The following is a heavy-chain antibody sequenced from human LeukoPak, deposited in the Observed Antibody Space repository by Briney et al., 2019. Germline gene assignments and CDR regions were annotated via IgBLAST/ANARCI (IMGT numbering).Heavy chain of an antibody. Sequence: SETLSLTCAVYGVSFSGYYRSWIRQPPGKGLEWIGEINHSGSTNYNPSLKSRVTISVDTSKNQFSLKLSSVTAADTAVYYCARFYYDSSGYVSFDYWGQGTLVTVSS. CDR3: ARFYYDSSGYVSFDY. V-gene: IGHV4-34*01. CDR1: GVSFSGYY. J-gene: IGHJ4*02. D-gene: IGHD3-22*01. CDR2: INHSGST.